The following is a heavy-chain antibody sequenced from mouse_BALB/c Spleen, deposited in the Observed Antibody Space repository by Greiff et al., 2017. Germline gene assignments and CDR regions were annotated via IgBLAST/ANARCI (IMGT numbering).Heavy chain of an antibody. J-gene: IGHJ4*01. Sequence: EVKLMESGAELVRSGASVKLSCTASGFHIKDYYMHWVKQRPEQGLEWIGWIDPENGDTEYAPKFQGKATMTADTSSNTAYLQLSSLTSEDTAVYYCNAWTTATGHYYAMDYWGQGTSVTVSS. CDR2: IDPENGDT. V-gene: IGHV14-4*02. CDR1: GFHIKDYY. CDR3: NAWTTATGHYYAMDY. D-gene: IGHD1-2*01.